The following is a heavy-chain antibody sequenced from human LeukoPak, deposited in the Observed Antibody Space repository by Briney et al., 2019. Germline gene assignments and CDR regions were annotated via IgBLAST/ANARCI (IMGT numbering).Heavy chain of an antibody. J-gene: IGHJ4*02. Sequence: PSETQSLTCTVSSGSISSSSYYWGWIRQPPGKGLEWIGTFYYSGNTYYNPSLKSRVTISVDTSKNQFSLRLGSVTAADTAVYYCARHLLAAAVAAFDYWGQGTLVTVSS. CDR2: FYYSGNT. CDR3: ARHLLAAAVAAFDY. V-gene: IGHV4-39*01. D-gene: IGHD6-13*01. CDR1: SGSISSSSYY.